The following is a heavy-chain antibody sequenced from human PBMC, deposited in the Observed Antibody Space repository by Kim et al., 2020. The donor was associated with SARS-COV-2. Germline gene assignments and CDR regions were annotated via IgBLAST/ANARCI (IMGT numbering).Heavy chain of an antibody. Sequence: TYYADSVKGRFTISRDNSKTTLYLQMNSLRAEDTAVYYCAKKMTTPYMDVWGKGTTVTVSS. CDR3: AKKMTTPYMDV. CDR2: T. J-gene: IGHJ6*03. D-gene: IGHD4-17*01. V-gene: IGHV3-23*01.